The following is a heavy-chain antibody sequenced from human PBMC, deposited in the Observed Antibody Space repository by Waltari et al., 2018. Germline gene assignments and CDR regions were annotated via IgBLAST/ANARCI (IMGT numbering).Heavy chain of an antibody. Sequence: QVQLQESGPGLVKPSETLSLTCAVSGYSISSGYYWGWIRQPPGKGLEWIGSIYHSGSTYYNPSLKSRVTISVDTSKNQFSLKLSSVTAADTAVYYCARQKPPGIAVAGAGIDYWGQGTLVTVSS. D-gene: IGHD6-19*01. V-gene: IGHV4-38-2*01. J-gene: IGHJ4*02. CDR3: ARQKPPGIAVAGAGIDY. CDR2: IYHSGST. CDR1: GYSISSGYY.